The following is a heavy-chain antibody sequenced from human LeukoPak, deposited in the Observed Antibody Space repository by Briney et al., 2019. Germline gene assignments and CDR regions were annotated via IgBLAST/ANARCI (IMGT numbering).Heavy chain of an antibody. J-gene: IGHJ4*02. CDR2: INPNSGGT. CDR3: ARDLRRYRRGGSCIIGY. V-gene: IGHV1-2*02. Sequence: GASVKVSCKASGYTFTGYYMHWVRQAPGQGLEWMGWINPNSGGTNCAQKFLGRVTMTRDTSSSTAYMELSRLRSDDTAAYYCARDLRRYRRGGSCIIGYWGQGTLVTVSS. CDR1: GYTFTGYY. D-gene: IGHD2-15*01.